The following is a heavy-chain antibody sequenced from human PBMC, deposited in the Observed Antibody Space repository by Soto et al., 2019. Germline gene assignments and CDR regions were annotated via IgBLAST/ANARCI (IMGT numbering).Heavy chain of an antibody. Sequence: QVQLVQSGAEVKKPGASVKVSCKASGYTFTSNHMHWVRQAPGQGLEWMGIIKSSGGSTNYAQKFQGRVIMTRDTSTSTVYMELSSLTSDDTAVYYCARDYSWSVDYWGQGTLVTVSS. CDR1: GYTFTSNH. J-gene: IGHJ4*02. CDR3: ARDYSWSVDY. V-gene: IGHV1-46*01. D-gene: IGHD4-4*01. CDR2: IKSSGGST.